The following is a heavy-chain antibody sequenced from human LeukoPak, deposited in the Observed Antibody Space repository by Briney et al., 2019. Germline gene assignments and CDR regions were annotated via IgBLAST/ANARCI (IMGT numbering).Heavy chain of an antibody. V-gene: IGHV4-59*01. Sequence: PSETLSLTCTVSGGSISSYYWSWIRQPPGKGLEWIGYIYYSGSTNYNPSLKSRVTISVDTSKNQFSLKLSSVTAADTAVYYCARDYYDSSGYYDYWGLGTLVTVSS. CDR1: GGSISSYY. D-gene: IGHD3-22*01. J-gene: IGHJ4*02. CDR3: ARDYYDSSGYYDY. CDR2: IYYSGST.